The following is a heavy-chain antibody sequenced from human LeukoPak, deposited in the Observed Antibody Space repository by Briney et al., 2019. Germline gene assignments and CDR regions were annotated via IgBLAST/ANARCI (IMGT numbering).Heavy chain of an antibody. J-gene: IGHJ6*01. CDR1: GLRFSDYY. CDR2: ITNSGSTM. V-gene: IGHV3-11*01. CDR3: ARDPPGSHYGMDG. Sequence: GALRLSCAASGLRFSDYYMSWIRQAPGKGLEWGSYITNSGSTMYYADSVKGRFTISRDNAKNSLFLQMNSLRAEDTAVYYCARDPPGSHYGMDGWGQGTTVTVSS.